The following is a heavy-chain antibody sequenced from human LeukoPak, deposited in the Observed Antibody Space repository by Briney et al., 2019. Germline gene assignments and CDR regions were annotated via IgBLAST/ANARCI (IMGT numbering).Heavy chain of an antibody. CDR3: ARDGVENSSWYPLDS. CDR1: GASISSYY. J-gene: IGHJ4*02. D-gene: IGHD6-13*01. CDR2: IYTSGST. Sequence: SETLSLTCTVSGASISSYYWSWVRQPAGEGLEWIGRIYTSGSTNYKPSLKSRVTMSVDTSRNQFSLKLTSVTAADTAVYYCARDGVENSSWYPLDSWGPGTLVTVSS. V-gene: IGHV4-4*07.